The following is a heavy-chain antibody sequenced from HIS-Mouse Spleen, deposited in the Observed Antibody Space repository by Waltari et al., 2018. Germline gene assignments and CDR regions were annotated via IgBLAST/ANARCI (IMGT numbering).Heavy chain of an antibody. D-gene: IGHD6-13*01. J-gene: IGHJ2*01. V-gene: IGHV4-39*07. CDR1: GGSISSSSYY. Sequence: QLQLPESGPGLVKPSEPLSLTCTVSGGSISSSSYYWGWIRQPPGKGLEWIGSIYYSGSTYYNPSRKSRVTISETSKNQFSLKLSSVTAADTAVYYCAREIPYSSSWYDWYFDLWGRGTLVTVSS. CDR3: AREIPYSSSWYDWYFDL. CDR2: IYYSGST.